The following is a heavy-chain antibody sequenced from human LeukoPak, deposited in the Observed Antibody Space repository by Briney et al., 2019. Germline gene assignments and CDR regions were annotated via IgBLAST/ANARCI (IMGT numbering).Heavy chain of an antibody. J-gene: IGHJ4*02. V-gene: IGHV4-4*02. CDR2: IYHSGST. CDR3: ARDKGTSYLSSFDY. D-gene: IGHD6-6*01. CDR1: GGSISSSNW. Sequence: SETLSLTCAVSGGSISSSNWWSWVRQPPGKGLEWIGEIYHSGSTNYNPPLKSRVTISVDKSKNQFSLKLSSVTAADTAVYYCARDKGTSYLSSFDYWGQGTLVTVSS.